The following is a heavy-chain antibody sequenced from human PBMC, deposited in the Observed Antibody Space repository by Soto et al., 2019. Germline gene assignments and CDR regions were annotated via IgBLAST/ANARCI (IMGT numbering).Heavy chain of an antibody. J-gene: IGHJ6*03. D-gene: IGHD3-10*01. Sequence: GGSLRLSCAASGFTFSSYAMSWVRQAPGKGLEWVSAISGSGGSTYYADSVKGRFTISRDNSKNTLYLQMNSLRAEDTAVYYCAKDAMVRGLSSPNYYYYIDVWGKGTTVTVSS. CDR1: GFTFSSYA. CDR3: AKDAMVRGLSSPNYYYYIDV. CDR2: ISGSGGST. V-gene: IGHV3-23*01.